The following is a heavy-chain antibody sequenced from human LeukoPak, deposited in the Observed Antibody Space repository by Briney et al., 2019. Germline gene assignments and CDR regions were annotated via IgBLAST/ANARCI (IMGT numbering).Heavy chain of an antibody. V-gene: IGHV3-48*01. CDR3: ASSPTGYHFDY. CDR2: ISCSATTI. D-gene: IGHD1-1*01. CDR1: GFSFSGYS. Sequence: PGGSLRLSCAASGFSFSGYSMNWVRQAPGKGLEWVSFISCSATTIYYADSVKGRFTISRDNAKNSLSLQMNSLRAEDTAVYYCASSPTGYHFDYWGQGTLVTVSS. J-gene: IGHJ4*02.